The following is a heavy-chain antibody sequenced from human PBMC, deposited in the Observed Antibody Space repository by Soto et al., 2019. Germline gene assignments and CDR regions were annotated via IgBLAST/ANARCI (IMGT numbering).Heavy chain of an antibody. CDR3: ASLVRTGWKIFDH. V-gene: IGHV4-59*01. J-gene: IGHJ4*02. D-gene: IGHD6-19*01. CDR1: GGSFSSYF. Sequence: QVQLQESGPGLVKPSETLSLTCTVSGGSFSSYFWSWIRQPPGKGLEWIGYIYYSGSTTYNPSLVSRVTISVDTSKNQFSLHLTSVTAADTAVYYCASLVRTGWKIFDHWGQGALVAVSS. CDR2: IYYSGST.